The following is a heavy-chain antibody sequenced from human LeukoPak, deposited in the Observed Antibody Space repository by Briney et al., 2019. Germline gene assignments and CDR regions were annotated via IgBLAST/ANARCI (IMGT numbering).Heavy chain of an antibody. D-gene: IGHD5-12*01. CDR2: IYHSGST. J-gene: IGHJ4*02. CDR1: GYSISSGYY. CDR3: ARVASGYDFRLNY. Sequence: PSETLSLTCAVSGYSISSGYYWGWIRQPPGKGLEWIGSIYHSGSTYYNPSLKSRVTISVDTSKNQFSLKLSSVTAADTAVYYCARVASGYDFRLNYWGRGTLVTVSS. V-gene: IGHV4-38-2*01.